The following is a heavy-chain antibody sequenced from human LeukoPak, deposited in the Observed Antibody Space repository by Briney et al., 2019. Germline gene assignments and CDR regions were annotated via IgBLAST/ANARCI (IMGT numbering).Heavy chain of an antibody. CDR3: ARDSQIQLGAYYSDY. D-gene: IGHD5-18*01. J-gene: IGHJ4*02. CDR1: GFTFSSYA. V-gene: IGHV3-30-3*01. CDR2: ISYDGSNK. Sequence: GRSLRLSCAASGFTFSSYAMHWVRQAPGKGLEWVAVISYDGSNKYYADSVKGRFTISRDNSKNTLYLQMNSLRAEDTAVYYCARDSQIQLGAYYSDYWGQGTLVTVSS.